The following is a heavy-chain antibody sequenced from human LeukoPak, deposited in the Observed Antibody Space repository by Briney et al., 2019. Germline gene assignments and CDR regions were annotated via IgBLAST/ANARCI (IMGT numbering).Heavy chain of an antibody. V-gene: IGHV3-21*01. Sequence: PGGSLRLSCAASGFTFSSYWMHWVRQAPGKGLEWVSAISGSGGSTYYADSVKGRFTISRDNAKNSLYLQMNSLRAEDTAVYYCAREWAHSPRGSWGQGTLVTVSS. CDR1: GFTFSSYW. D-gene: IGHD1-26*01. CDR2: ISGSGGST. CDR3: AREWAHSPRGS. J-gene: IGHJ4*02.